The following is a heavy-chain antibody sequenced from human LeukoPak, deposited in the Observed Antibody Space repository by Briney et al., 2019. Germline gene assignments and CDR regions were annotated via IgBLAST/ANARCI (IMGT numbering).Heavy chain of an antibody. J-gene: IGHJ4*02. V-gene: IGHV3-48*03. Sequence: PGGSLRLSCAASGFTFSSYEMDWVRRAPGKGLEWVSYISSSGSTIYYADSVKGRFTISRDNAKNSLYLQMNSLRAEDTAVYYCASGGYGDPFDYWGQGTLVTVSS. CDR2: ISSSGSTI. CDR1: GFTFSSYE. D-gene: IGHD4-17*01. CDR3: ASGGYGDPFDY.